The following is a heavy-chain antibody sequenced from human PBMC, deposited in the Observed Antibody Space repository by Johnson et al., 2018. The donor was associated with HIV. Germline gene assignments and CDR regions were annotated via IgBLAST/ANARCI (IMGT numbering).Heavy chain of an antibody. Sequence: VQLVESGGGLVKPGGSLRLSCAASGFTFSNAWMSWVRQAPGKGLEWVGRIKSKTDGGTTDYAAPVKGRFTISRDNAKNSLYLQMNSLRAEDTAVYYCARDSPWELTAFDIWCQGTMVTVSS. V-gene: IGHV3-15*01. CDR1: GFTFSNAW. D-gene: IGHD1-26*01. CDR2: IKSKTDGGTT. CDR3: ARDSPWELTAFDI. J-gene: IGHJ3*02.